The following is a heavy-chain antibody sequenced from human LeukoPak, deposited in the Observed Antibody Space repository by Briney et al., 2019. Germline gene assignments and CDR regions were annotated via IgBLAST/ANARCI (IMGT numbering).Heavy chain of an antibody. D-gene: IGHD6-13*01. J-gene: IGHJ4*02. V-gene: IGHV3-23*01. CDR3: ATTGYSIRNY. CDR2: ISGSGGST. Sequence: PGGSLRLSCAASGFTFSSYGMSWVRQAPGKGLEWVSAISGSGGSTYYADSVKGRFTISRDNSKNTLYLQMNSLRAEDTAVYYCATTGYSIRNYWGQGTLVTVSS. CDR1: GFTFSSYG.